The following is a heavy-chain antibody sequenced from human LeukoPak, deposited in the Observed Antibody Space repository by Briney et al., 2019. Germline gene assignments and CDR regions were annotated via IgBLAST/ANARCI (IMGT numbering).Heavy chain of an antibody. V-gene: IGHV1-2*06. D-gene: IGHD2-15*01. CDR1: GYTCTGYY. CDR3: ARFGGYCSGGSCYPVDY. Sequence: ASVKVSCKASGYTCTGYYMHWVRQAPGQGLEWMGRINPNSGGTNYAQKFQGRVTMTRDTSISTAYMELSRLTSDDTAVYYCARFGGYCSGGSCYPVDYWGQGTLVTVSS. CDR2: INPNSGGT. J-gene: IGHJ4*02.